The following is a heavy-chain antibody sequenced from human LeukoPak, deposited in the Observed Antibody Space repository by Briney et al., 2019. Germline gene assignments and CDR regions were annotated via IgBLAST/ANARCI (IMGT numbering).Heavy chain of an antibody. CDR3: VTRGTTATKYLEY. CDR2: ISAGGVTT. J-gene: IGHJ4*02. V-gene: IGHV3-23*01. Sequence: GGSLRLSCAASGFTFSSYAMSWVRQAPDIGLEWVSTISAGGVTTYYADSVKGRFTISRDNSKNTLHLHMNSLRVGDAAVYYCVTRGTTATKYLEYWGQGTLVTVSS. D-gene: IGHD1-1*01. CDR1: GFTFSSYA.